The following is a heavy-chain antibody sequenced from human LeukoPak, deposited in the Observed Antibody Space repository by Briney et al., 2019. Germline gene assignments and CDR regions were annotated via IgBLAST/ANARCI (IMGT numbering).Heavy chain of an antibody. Sequence: ASVKVSCKASGYTFTGYYMHWVRQAPGQGLEWMGWINPNSGGTNYAQKFQGRVTMTRDTSISTAYMELSRLRSDDTAVYYCARDTIAAAGTSTFDIWGQGTMVTVSS. D-gene: IGHD6-13*01. CDR2: INPNSGGT. CDR3: ARDTIAAAGTSTFDI. CDR1: GYTFTGYY. V-gene: IGHV1-2*02. J-gene: IGHJ3*02.